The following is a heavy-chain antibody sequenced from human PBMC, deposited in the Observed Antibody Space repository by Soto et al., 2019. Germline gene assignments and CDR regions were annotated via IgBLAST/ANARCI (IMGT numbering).Heavy chain of an antibody. V-gene: IGHV1-69*06. CDR3: ARAGYCSGSNCYWCDS. J-gene: IGHJ4*02. Sequence: QVQLVQSGAEVKRPGSSVKISCKASGDTFSSYAFSWVRQAPGHGLEWMGGIIPIFGKPSYAQRFQGRVTITADKSTSTLYMELRWLRSEDTAVYYCARAGYCSGSNCYWCDSWGQGTLVTASS. CDR2: IIPIFGKP. D-gene: IGHD2-2*01. CDR1: GDTFSSYA.